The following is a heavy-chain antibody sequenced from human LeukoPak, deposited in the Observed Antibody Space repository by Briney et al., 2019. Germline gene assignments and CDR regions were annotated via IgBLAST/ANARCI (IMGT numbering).Heavy chain of an antibody. D-gene: IGHD6-6*01. CDR1: GLTFGNNW. J-gene: IGHJ4*02. CDR2: IKEDGSDK. Sequence: GGSLRLSCTASGLTFGNNWMSWFGRAPGRGRECLAYIKEDGSDKNYADSVKGRFTISRDNDKSSLYLQMNSLRVEDTAVYYCVRGTHSNSFWGQGTQVTVSS. V-gene: IGHV3-7*01. CDR3: VRGTHSNSF.